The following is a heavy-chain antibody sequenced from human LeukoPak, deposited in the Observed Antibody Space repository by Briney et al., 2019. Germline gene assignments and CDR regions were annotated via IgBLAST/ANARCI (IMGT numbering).Heavy chain of an antibody. J-gene: IGHJ5*02. CDR2: INHSGST. Sequence: SETLSLTCAVYGGSSSGYYWSWIRQPPGKGQEWIGEINHSGSTNYNPSLKSRVTISVETSKNQFSLKLSSVTAADTAVYYCARAPSHYGSGSYRSSNWFDPWGQGTLVTVSS. CDR3: ARAPSHYGSGSYRSSNWFDP. D-gene: IGHD3-10*01. CDR1: GGSSSGYY. V-gene: IGHV4-34*01.